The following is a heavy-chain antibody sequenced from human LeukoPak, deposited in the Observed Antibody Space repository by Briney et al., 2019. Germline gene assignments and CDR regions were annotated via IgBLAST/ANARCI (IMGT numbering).Heavy chain of an antibody. V-gene: IGHV3-30*03. CDR3: ARPHYYDSSGYYYQFDY. D-gene: IGHD3-22*01. Sequence: GGSLRLSCAASGFTFSSYAMHWVRQAPGKGLEWVAFTSYDGSKKDYVDSVKGRFTISRDNSKKTLYLQMNSLTAEDTAVYYCARPHYYDSSGYYYQFDYWGQGTLVTVSS. J-gene: IGHJ4*02. CDR1: GFTFSSYA. CDR2: TSYDGSKK.